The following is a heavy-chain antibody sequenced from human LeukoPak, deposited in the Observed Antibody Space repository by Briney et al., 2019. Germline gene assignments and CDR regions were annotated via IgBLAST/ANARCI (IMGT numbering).Heavy chain of an antibody. Sequence: GGSLRLSCAASGFTVSSNYMNWFRQAPGRLEWVANINHDGSEKNYVDSVEGRFTITRDNTKKSLYLQMNSLGAEDTAVYYCARGTALPGVDYWGQGTLVIVSS. CDR1: GFTVSSNY. D-gene: IGHD3-10*01. CDR3: ARGTALPGVDY. CDR2: INHDGSEK. J-gene: IGHJ4*02. V-gene: IGHV3-7*01.